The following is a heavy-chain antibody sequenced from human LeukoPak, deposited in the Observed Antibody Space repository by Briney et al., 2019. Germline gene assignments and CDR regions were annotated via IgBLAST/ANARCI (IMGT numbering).Heavy chain of an antibody. CDR2: ISAYNGNT. Sequence: ASVKVSCKASGYTFTSYGISWVRQAPGQGLEWMGWISAYNGNTNYAQKFQGRVTITRDTSASTAYMELSSLRSEDTAVYYCARARYGDQPLDYWGQGTLVTVSS. V-gene: IGHV1-18*01. D-gene: IGHD4-17*01. CDR3: ARARYGDQPLDY. CDR1: GYTFTSYG. J-gene: IGHJ4*02.